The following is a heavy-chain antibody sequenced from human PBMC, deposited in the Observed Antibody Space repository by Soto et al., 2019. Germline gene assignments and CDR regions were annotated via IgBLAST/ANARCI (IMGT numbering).Heavy chain of an antibody. D-gene: IGHD6-19*01. CDR1: GGTFSRYA. J-gene: IGHJ2*01. V-gene: IGHV1-69*12. CDR2: ITPMFGTA. CDR3: AQAVGLEVAGPGRFDL. Sequence: QVQLVQSGAEVKKYGSSVKVSCKASGGTFSRYAISWVRQAPGQGLEWMGGITPMFGTANYAQRFQGRVTINADEPTSTAYMQRSSLRSDDTAVYYWAQAVGLEVAGPGRFDLWGRGALVTVSS.